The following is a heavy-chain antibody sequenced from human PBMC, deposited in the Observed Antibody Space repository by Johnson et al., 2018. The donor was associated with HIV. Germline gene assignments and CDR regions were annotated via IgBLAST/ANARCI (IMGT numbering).Heavy chain of an antibody. V-gene: IGHV3-66*02. CDR1: GFTVSTKY. J-gene: IGHJ3*02. CDR3: AKAYCPGCDAFDI. Sequence: VQLVESGGGLVQPWGSQRLSCAASGFTVSTKYMTWVRQAPGKGLECVSVIYKGGFVHYADSVKGRFTISRDNSKNTLYLQMDSLRTEDTGVYYCAKAYCPGCDAFDIWGQGTMVTVSS. CDR2: IYKGGFV. D-gene: IGHD2-21*01.